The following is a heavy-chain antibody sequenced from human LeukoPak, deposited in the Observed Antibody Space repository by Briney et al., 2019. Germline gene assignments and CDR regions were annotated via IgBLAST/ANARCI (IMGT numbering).Heavy chain of an antibody. CDR1: GGSISSGSYY. J-gene: IGHJ5*02. CDR3: ARDRRRGYSSSWYWFDP. V-gene: IGHV4-61*02. D-gene: IGHD6-13*01. CDR2: IYTSGST. Sequence: PSETLSLTCTVSGGSISSGSYYWSWIRQPAGKGLEWIGRIYTSGSTNYNPSLKSRVTISVDTSKNQFSLRLSPVTAADTAVYYCARDRRRGYSSSWYWFDPWGQGTLVTVSS.